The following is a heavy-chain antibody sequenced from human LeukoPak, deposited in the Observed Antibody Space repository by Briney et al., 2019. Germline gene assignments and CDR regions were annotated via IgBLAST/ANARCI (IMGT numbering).Heavy chain of an antibody. J-gene: IGHJ4*02. Sequence: GGSLRLSCAASGFTFSDFYMSWIRQAPGKGLEWVSYISSSGRTIYYADSVKGRFTISRDNAKNSLYLQMNSLRAEDTAVYYCARDHRGVRDYFDYWGQGTLVTVSS. CDR3: ARDHRGVRDYFDY. D-gene: IGHD3-10*01. CDR1: GFTFSDFY. CDR2: ISSSGRTI. V-gene: IGHV3-11*01.